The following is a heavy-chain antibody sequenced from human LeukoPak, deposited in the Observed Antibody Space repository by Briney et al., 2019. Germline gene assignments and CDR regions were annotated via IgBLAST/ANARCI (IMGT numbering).Heavy chain of an antibody. Sequence: WISAYNGNTNYAQKLHGRVTMTTDTSTSTAYMELRSLRSDDTAVYYCARDRDSSGYHDAFDIWGQGTMVTVSS. J-gene: IGHJ3*02. CDR3: ARDRDSSGYHDAFDI. CDR2: ISAYNGNT. V-gene: IGHV1-18*01. D-gene: IGHD3-22*01.